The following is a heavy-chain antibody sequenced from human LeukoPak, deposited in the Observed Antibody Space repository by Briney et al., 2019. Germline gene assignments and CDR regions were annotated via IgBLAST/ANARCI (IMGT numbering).Heavy chain of an antibody. V-gene: IGHV3-30*02. D-gene: IGHD6-6*01. CDR1: GFTFSSYG. J-gene: IGHJ4*02. CDR3: AADRGQLAKDTY. Sequence: GSLRLSCAASGFTFSSYGMHWVRQAPGKGLEWVAFIRYDGSNKYYADSVKGRFTISRDNSKNTLYLQMNSLRAEDTAVYYCAADRGQLAKDTYRGQGTLVTVSS. CDR2: IRYDGSNK.